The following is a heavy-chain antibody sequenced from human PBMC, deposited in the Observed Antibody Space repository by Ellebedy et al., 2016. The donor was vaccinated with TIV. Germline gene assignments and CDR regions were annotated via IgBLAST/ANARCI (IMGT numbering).Heavy chain of an antibody. CDR2: ISWNSGSI. V-gene: IGHV3-9*01. CDR1: GFTFDDYA. CDR3: AKGGGYSYGHQFDY. Sequence: GGSLRLSCAASGFTFDDYAMQWVRQAPGKGLEWVSSISWNSGSIGYADSVKGRFTISRDNAKNSLYLQMNSLRTEDTALYYCAKGGGYSYGHQFDYWGQGTLVTVSS. D-gene: IGHD5-18*01. J-gene: IGHJ4*02.